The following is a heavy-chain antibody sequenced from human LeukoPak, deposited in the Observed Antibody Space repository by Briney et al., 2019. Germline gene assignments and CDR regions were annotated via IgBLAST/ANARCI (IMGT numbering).Heavy chain of an antibody. D-gene: IGHD2-15*01. Sequence: ASVKVSCKASGYTFTSYGISWVRQAPGQGLEWMGWISAYNGNTNYAQKLQGRVTMTTDTSTSTAYMELRSLRSDDTAVYYCARAGYCSGGSCYVRQIRNWFDPWGQGTLVTVSS. CDR1: GYTFTSYG. J-gene: IGHJ5*02. CDR3: ARAGYCSGGSCYVRQIRNWFDP. V-gene: IGHV1-18*01. CDR2: ISAYNGNT.